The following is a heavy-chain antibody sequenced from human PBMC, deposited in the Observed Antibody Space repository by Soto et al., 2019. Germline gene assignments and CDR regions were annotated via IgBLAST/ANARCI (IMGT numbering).Heavy chain of an antibody. CDR1: GGSISSYY. V-gene: IGHV4-59*08. Sequence: PSETLSLTCTVSGGSISSYYWSLIRQPPWKGLEWIGYIYYSGSTNYNPSLKSRVTISVDTSKNQFSLKLSSVTAADTAVYYCARYYYYYMDVWGKGTTVTVSS. J-gene: IGHJ6*03. CDR2: IYYSGST. CDR3: ARYYYYYMDV.